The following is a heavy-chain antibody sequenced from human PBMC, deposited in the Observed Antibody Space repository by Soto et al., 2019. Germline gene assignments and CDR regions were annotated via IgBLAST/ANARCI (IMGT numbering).Heavy chain of an antibody. V-gene: IGHV4-59*01. D-gene: IGHD4-4*01. CDR1: GGSMSSNY. J-gene: IGHJ4*02. Sequence: SETLSLTCTVPGGSMSSNYWIWIRQSPAKGLEWIGFVYYGGTNYNPSFESRVTMSVDTPKKQFSLELTDVTAADTAVYYCVSYRGAFYFDHWGQGTLVTVSS. CDR3: VSYRGAFYFDH. CDR2: VYYGGT.